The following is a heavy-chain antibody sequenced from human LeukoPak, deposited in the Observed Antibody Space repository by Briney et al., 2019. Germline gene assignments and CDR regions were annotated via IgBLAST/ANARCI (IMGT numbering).Heavy chain of an antibody. CDR1: GYTLTELS. CDR2: FDPEDGET. Sequence: ASVKVSCKVSGYTLTELSMHWVRQAPGKGLEWMGGFDPEDGETIYAQKFQGRVTMTEDTSTDTAYMELSSLRSEDTAVYYCATGGIYCSSTSCHYYYYYYMDVWGKGTTVTISS. J-gene: IGHJ6*03. D-gene: IGHD2-2*01. V-gene: IGHV1-24*01. CDR3: ATGGIYCSSTSCHYYYYYYMDV.